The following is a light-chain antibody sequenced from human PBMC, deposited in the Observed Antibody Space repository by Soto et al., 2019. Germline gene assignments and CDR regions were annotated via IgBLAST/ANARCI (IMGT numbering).Light chain of an antibody. CDR1: SSNIEKNY. Sequence: QSVLTQPPSVSAAAGQKVTISCSGSSSNIEKNYVSWYQQLPRTAPKLLIYDNNKRPSGIPDRFSGSKSGTSATLVITGLQTGDEADYYCSSYAGTYNLYFFGTGTKVTVL. J-gene: IGLJ1*01. CDR2: DNN. CDR3: SSYAGTYNLYF. V-gene: IGLV1-51*01.